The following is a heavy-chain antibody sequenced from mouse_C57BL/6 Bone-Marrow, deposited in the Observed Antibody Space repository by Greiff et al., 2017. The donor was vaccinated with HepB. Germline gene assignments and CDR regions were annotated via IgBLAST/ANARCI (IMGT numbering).Heavy chain of an antibody. CDR2: IWSGGST. CDR3: ASLYYGKRGYYFDY. Sequence: VQLQESGPGLVQPSQSLSITCTVSGFSLTSYDVHWVRQSPGKGLEWLGVIWSGGSTDYNAAFISRLSISTDNSKSQVFFKMNSLQADDTAIYYCASLYYGKRGYYFDYWGQGTTLTVSS. J-gene: IGHJ2*01. D-gene: IGHD2-1*01. CDR1: GFSLTSYD. V-gene: IGHV2-2*01.